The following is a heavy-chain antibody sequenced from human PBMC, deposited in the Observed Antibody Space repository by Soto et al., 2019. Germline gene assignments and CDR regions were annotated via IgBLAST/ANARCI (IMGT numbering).Heavy chain of an antibody. Sequence: QVQLVQSGAEVKNPGASVKVSCKTSGYTFTDYYLHWVRQAPGQGLEWMGWINPSSGTAHSAQKFQGWVTMTSDTSMSTASMELTRLTSDDSAVYYCARGYSSSGVFDYWGQGTLVTVSS. CDR2: INPSSGTA. CDR3: ARGYSSSGVFDY. V-gene: IGHV1-2*04. J-gene: IGHJ4*02. D-gene: IGHD6-6*01. CDR1: GYTFTDYY.